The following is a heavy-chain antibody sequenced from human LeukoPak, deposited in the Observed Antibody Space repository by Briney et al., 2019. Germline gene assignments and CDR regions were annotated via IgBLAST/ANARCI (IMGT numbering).Heavy chain of an antibody. V-gene: IGHV4-34*01. CDR3: ARNSVAGTKIDY. CDR2: INHSGST. D-gene: IGHD6-19*01. Sequence: PSETLSLTCAVYVGSFSGYYWSWIRQPPGKGLEWIGEINHSGSTNYNPSLKSRVTISVDTSKNQFSLELSSVTAADTAVYYCARNSVAGTKIDYWGQGTLVTVSS. CDR1: VGSFSGYY. J-gene: IGHJ4*02.